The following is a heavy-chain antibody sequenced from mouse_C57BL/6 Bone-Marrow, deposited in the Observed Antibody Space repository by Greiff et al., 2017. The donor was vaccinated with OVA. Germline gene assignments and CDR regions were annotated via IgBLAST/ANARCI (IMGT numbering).Heavy chain of an antibody. Sequence: QVQLQQPGAELVKPGASVKLSCKASGYTFTSYWMQWVKQRPGQGLEWIGEIDPSDSYTNYNQKFKGKATLTVDTSSSTAYMQLSSLTSEDSAVYYGARGGYDSWFAYWGQGTLVTVSA. V-gene: IGHV1-50*01. D-gene: IGHD2-2*01. CDR3: ARGGYDSWFAY. CDR2: IDPSDSYT. CDR1: GYTFTSYW. J-gene: IGHJ3*01.